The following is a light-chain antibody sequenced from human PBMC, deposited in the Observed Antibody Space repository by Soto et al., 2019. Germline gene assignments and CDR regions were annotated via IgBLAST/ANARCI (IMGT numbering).Light chain of an antibody. CDR1: RSNIGSDN. CDR3: ASWDGSLNGWV. J-gene: IGLJ3*02. CDR2: TNN. Sequence: QPVLTQPPSASGTPGQRVTISCSGSRSNIGSDNVNWYQQLPGTAPKLLIYTNNQRPSGVPDRFSGSKSGTSASLAISGLQSEDEADYYCASWDGSLNGWVFGGGTKLTVL. V-gene: IGLV1-44*01.